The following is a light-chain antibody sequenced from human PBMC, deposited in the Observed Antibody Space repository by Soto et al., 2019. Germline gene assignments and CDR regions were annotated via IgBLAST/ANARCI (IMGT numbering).Light chain of an antibody. J-gene: IGLJ1*01. CDR3: SSYSRSSFYV. CDR2: EVS. CDR1: SSDVGGYIY. V-gene: IGLV2-14*01. Sequence: QSVLTQPASVSGSPGQSITISCTVTSSDVGGYIYVSWYQQHPGKAPKLMIYEVSNRPSGVSNRFSGSKSGNTASLTISGLQAEDEADYYCSSYSRSSFYVFGTGTKVTVL.